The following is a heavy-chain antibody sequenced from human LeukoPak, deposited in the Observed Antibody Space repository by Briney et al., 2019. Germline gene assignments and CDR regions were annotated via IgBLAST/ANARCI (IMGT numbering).Heavy chain of an antibody. CDR3: AREGSRGYTDY. CDR1: GGSISSYY. V-gene: IGHV4-59*01. Sequence: PSETLSLTCTVSGGSISSYYWSWIRQPPGKGLEWIGYIYYSGSTNYNPSLKSRVTISVDTSKNQFSLKLSPVTAADTAVHYCAREGSRGYTDYWGQGTLVTVSS. CDR2: IYYSGST. J-gene: IGHJ4*02. D-gene: IGHD5-24*01.